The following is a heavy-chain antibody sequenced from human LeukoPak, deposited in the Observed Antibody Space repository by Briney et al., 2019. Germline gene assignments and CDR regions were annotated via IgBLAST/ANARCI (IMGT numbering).Heavy chain of an antibody. CDR1: GLTYSIYG. V-gene: IGHV3-30*02. Sequence: PGGSLRLFCAASGLTYSIYGLHWAPQARGKGLEEGAFIRYDGSNKLYADSAERRFTISRDNSKNTLYLQMNSLRAEDTAVYYCAKDQLRQWVPFDAFDIWGQGTMVTVSS. J-gene: IGHJ3*02. CDR2: IRYDGSNK. D-gene: IGHD6-19*01. CDR3: AKDQLRQWVPFDAFDI.